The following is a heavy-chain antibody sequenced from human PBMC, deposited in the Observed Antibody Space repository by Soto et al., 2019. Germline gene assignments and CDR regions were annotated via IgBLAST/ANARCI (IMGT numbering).Heavy chain of an antibody. CDR1: GFIFSDHY. J-gene: IGHJ4*02. CDR2: TRNKVYSYTT. CDR3: ATSRPTSGWSDFDS. V-gene: IGHV3-72*01. Sequence: EVQLVGSGGGLVQPGGSLRLSCAASGFIFSDHYMDWVRQAPGKGLEWVGRTRNKVYSYTTEYAASLKGRSTISRDDSMDSLYVQMNSLQTEDTAVYYCATSRPTSGWSDFDSWGQGTLVNVSS. D-gene: IGHD2-2*01.